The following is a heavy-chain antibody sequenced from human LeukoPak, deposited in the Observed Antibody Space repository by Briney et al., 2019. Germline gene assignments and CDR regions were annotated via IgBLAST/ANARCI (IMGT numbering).Heavy chain of an antibody. Sequence: GGSLRVSCADSGFTFSSAAMSCGRQAPGKGLECGSAISVGVGSTYYTDSVKGRFTISRDNFKNTLYLQMNRLRDEGTGVYYFANGYIKVTALTYLWFDPWGQGTLVTVSS. V-gene: IGHV3-23*01. CDR2: ISVGVGST. CDR3: ANGYIKVTALTYLWFDP. CDR1: GFTFSSAA. D-gene: IGHD2-21*02. J-gene: IGHJ5*02.